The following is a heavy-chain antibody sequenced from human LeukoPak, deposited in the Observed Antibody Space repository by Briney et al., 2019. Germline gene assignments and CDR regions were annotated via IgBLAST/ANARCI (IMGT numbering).Heavy chain of an antibody. CDR3: ARRVSGSLYYFDY. CDR2: IYYSGST. D-gene: IGHD3-10*01. Sequence: PSETLSLTCTVSGGSIGSYYWSWIRQPPGKGLEWIGYIYYSGSTDYNPSLKSRVTISVDTSKNQLSLKLSSVTAADTAVYYCARRVSGSLYYFDYWGQGTLVTVSS. V-gene: IGHV4-59*08. J-gene: IGHJ4*02. CDR1: GGSIGSYY.